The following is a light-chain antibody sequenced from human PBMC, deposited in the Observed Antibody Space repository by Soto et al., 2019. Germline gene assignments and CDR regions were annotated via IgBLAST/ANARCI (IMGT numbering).Light chain of an antibody. CDR2: DAF. J-gene: IGKJ4*01. CDR1: QSVSSF. CDR3: QQRYRWPLS. Sequence: EIVLTQSPATLSLSPGERATLSCRASQSVSSFLAWYQQKPGQAPRLLIYDAFNSATGIPARFSGSGSGTDFTLTISSLEPEDFAVYYCQQRYRWPLSFGGGTRVEIK. V-gene: IGKV3-11*01.